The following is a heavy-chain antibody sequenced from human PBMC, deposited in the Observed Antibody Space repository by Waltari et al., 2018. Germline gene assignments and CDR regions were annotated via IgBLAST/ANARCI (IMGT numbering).Heavy chain of an antibody. CDR2: IYYSGST. D-gene: IGHD6-13*01. Sequence: QVQLQESGPGLVKPSETLSLTCTVSGGSISSYYWSWIRQPPGKGLERIGYIYYSGSTNSNPSLKSRVTISVDTSKNQFSLKLSSVTAADTAVYYCARDGGASSSWYSYYYGMDVWGQGTTVTVSS. J-gene: IGHJ6*02. CDR1: GGSISSYY. CDR3: ARDGGASSSWYSYYYGMDV. V-gene: IGHV4-59*01.